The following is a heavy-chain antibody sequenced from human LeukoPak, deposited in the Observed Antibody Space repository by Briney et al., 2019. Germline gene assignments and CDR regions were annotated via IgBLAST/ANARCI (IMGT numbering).Heavy chain of an antibody. V-gene: IGHV3-48*03. CDR3: ARVMAPVAVAGGNWFDP. J-gene: IGHJ5*02. CDR1: GFTFSSYE. CDR2: ISSSGSTI. Sequence: GGSLRLSCAASGFTFSSYEMNWVRQAPGKGLEWVSYISSSGSTIYYADSVKGRFTISRDNAKNSLYLQMNSLRAEDTAVYYCARVMAPVAVAGGNWFDPWGQGTLVTVSS. D-gene: IGHD6-19*01.